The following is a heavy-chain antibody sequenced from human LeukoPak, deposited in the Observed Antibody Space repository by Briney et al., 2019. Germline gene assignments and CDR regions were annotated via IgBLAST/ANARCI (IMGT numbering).Heavy chain of an antibody. CDR2: IRYDGSNK. D-gene: IGHD3-22*01. V-gene: IGHV3-30*02. CDR1: GFIFSSYW. J-gene: IGHJ2*01. Sequence: PGRSLRLSCAASGFIFSSYWMSWVRQAPGKGLEWVAFIRYDGSNKYYVDSVKGRFTISRDNSKNTLYLQMNSLRAEDTAVYYCAKPSLYYYDTSGYYRYWYFDLWGRGTLVTVSS. CDR3: AKPSLYYYDTSGYYRYWYFDL.